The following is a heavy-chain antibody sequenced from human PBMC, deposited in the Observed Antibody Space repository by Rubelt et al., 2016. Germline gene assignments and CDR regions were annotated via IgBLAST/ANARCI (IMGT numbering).Heavy chain of an antibody. V-gene: IGHV4-34*01. Sequence: QVQLQQWGAGLLKPSETLSLTCAVYGGSFSGYYWSWIRQPLGKGLEWIGEINHSGSTNYNPSLKSRVTISVDASKKQFSLKLSSVTAADTAVYYCARGGSSGFAEYFQHWGQGTLVTVSS. D-gene: IGHD3-22*01. CDR1: GGSFSGYY. CDR2: INHSGST. J-gene: IGHJ1*01. CDR3: ARGGSSGFAEYFQH.